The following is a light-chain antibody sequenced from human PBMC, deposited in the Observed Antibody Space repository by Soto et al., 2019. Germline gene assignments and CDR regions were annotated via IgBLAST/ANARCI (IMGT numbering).Light chain of an antibody. CDR1: QSISNY. CDR3: QQSYSYPYT. CDR2: GAS. J-gene: IGKJ2*01. Sequence: DIQMTPSPSSLSASVGDRVIITCRASQSISNYLNWFQQKPGTAPKLLIFGASSLQTGVPSRFSGSGSGTDFTLTISSLQPEDFATYYCQQSYSYPYTFGQGTKLEI. V-gene: IGKV1-39*01.